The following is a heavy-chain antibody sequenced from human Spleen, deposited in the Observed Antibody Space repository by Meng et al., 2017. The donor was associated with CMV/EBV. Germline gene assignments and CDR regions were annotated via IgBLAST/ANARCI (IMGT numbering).Heavy chain of an antibody. V-gene: IGHV3-30*02. J-gene: IGHJ3*02. D-gene: IGHD2-2*01. Sequence: GESLKISCAASGFTFSSYGMHWVRQAPGKGLEWVAFIRYDGSNKYYADSVKGRFTISRDNSKNTLYLQMNRLRAEDTAVYYCAKGEIVVVPAANPELDDAFDIWGQGTMVTVSS. CDR1: GFTFSSYG. CDR2: IRYDGSNK. CDR3: AKGEIVVVPAANPELDDAFDI.